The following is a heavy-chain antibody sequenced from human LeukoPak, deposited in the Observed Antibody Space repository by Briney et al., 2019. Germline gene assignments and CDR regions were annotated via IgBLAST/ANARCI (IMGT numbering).Heavy chain of an antibody. CDR2: ISDRGDNT. V-gene: IGHV3-23*01. CDR3: AKDWNCDY. Sequence: GGSLRLSCAASGFTFSSYAMSWVRQAPGKGLEWVSAISDRGDNTYYADSVKGRFTISRDNSKNTLYLQMSSLRADDTAIYYCAKDWNCDYGGQGTLVTVSS. D-gene: IGHD1-1*01. CDR1: GFTFSSYA. J-gene: IGHJ4*02.